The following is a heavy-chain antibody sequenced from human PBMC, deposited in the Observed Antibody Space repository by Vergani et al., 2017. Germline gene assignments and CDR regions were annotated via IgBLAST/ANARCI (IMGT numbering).Heavy chain of an antibody. J-gene: IGHJ4*02. D-gene: IGHD3-22*01. Sequence: EVQLVESGGGLVQPGGSLRLSCAASGFTFSSYWMSWVRQAPGKGLEWVANIKQEGSEKYYVDSVKGRFTISRDNAKNSLYLQMNSLRAEDTAVYYCASDSSGYYYYFDYWGQGTLVTVSS. CDR2: IKQEGSEK. V-gene: IGHV3-7*03. CDR1: GFTFSSYW. CDR3: ASDSSGYYYYFDY.